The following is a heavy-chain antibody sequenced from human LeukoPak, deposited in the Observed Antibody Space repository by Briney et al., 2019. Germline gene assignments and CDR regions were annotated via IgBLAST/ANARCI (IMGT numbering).Heavy chain of an antibody. J-gene: IGHJ6*04. CDR1: GVTFRSYW. Sequence: GGSLRLSCAAYGVTFRSYWMTWVRQAPGKGLEWVANIKPDESENYYLDSVKGRFTISRDNAKHSVYLQMNSVIGEDTAVFYCARSAEGMDVWGEGTTVTVSS. V-gene: IGHV3-7*01. CDR2: IKPDESEN. CDR3: ARSAEGMDV.